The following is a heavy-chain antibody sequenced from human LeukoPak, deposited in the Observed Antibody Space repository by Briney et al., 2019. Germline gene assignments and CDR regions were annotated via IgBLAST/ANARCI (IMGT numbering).Heavy chain of an antibody. CDR1: GFTFSSYG. V-gene: IGHV3-30*18. CDR2: ISSDGRDK. D-gene: IGHD3-22*01. CDR3: AKASFADSSGTAAPVDY. Sequence: PGGSLRLSCAASGFTFSSYGMHWVRQAPGEGLEWVAVISSDGRDKYYIDSVKGRFTISRDTSKNTLDLQMNSLGTEDTAIYYCAKASFADSSGTAAPVDYWGQGTQVTVSP. J-gene: IGHJ4*02.